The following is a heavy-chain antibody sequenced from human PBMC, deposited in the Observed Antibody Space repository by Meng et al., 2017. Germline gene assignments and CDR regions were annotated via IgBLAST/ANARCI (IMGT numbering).Heavy chain of an antibody. V-gene: IGHV1-2*06. Sequence: VRLGQPGSGVKKPGAPVKVSCKPSGYNFPDYYIHWVRRAPGQGLEWMGRINPKSGDTHYAQKFQARVTMTGDTSFSTAYMELSGLRSDDTAMYYCARDEDISAAGKLFGDYWGQGTLVTVSS. D-gene: IGHD6-25*01. CDR1: GYNFPDYY. CDR3: ARDEDISAAGKLFGDY. J-gene: IGHJ4*02. CDR2: INPKSGDT.